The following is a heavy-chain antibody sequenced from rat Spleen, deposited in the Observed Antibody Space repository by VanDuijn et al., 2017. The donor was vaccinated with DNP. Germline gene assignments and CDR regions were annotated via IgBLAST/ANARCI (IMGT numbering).Heavy chain of an antibody. D-gene: IGHD4-1*01. CDR1: GFTFSDYN. Sequence: EVQLVASGGGLVQPGRSLKLSCAASGFTFSDYNMAWVRQAPKKGLEWVATISYDGSSTYYRDSVKGRFTISRDNAKSTLSLQVDSLTSEDTATYYCVRHMDTGPYYAMDVWGQGISVTVSS. CDR2: ISYDGSST. CDR3: VRHMDTGPYYAMDV. V-gene: IGHV5-7*01. J-gene: IGHJ4*01.